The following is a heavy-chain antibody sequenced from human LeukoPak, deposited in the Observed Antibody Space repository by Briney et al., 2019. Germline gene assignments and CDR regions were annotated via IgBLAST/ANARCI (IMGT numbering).Heavy chain of an antibody. V-gene: IGHV1-18*01. CDR1: GYTFTSYG. D-gene: IGHD3-9*01. J-gene: IGHJ5*02. CDR2: ISAYNGNT. CDR3: ARDTGRGVLRYFDWSGDNWFDP. Sequence: ASVKVSCKASGYTFTSYGISWVRQAPGQGLEWMGWISAYNGNTNYAQKLQGRVTMTTDTSTSTAYMELRSLRSDDTAVYYCARDTGRGVLRYFDWSGDNWFDPWGQGTLVTVSS.